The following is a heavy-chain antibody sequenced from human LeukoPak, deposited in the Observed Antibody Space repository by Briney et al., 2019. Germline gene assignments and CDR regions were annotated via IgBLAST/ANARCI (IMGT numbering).Heavy chain of an antibody. CDR2: INWNGGST. Sequence: PGGSLRLSCAASGFTFDDYGMSWVRQAPGKGLEWVSGINWNGGSTGYADSVKGRFTISRDNAKNSLYLQMNSLRVEDTALYYCARGIRFLEWLSGLDYWGQGTLVTVSS. D-gene: IGHD3-3*01. J-gene: IGHJ4*02. V-gene: IGHV3-20*04. CDR3: ARGIRFLEWLSGLDY. CDR1: GFTFDDYG.